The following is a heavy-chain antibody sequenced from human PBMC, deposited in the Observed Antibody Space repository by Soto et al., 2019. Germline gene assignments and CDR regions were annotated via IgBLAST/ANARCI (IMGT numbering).Heavy chain of an antibody. CDR1: GFTFSSRA. CDR2: ISSSSSNI. D-gene: IGHD3-16*01. CDR3: ASDRSLGSNWYYYLES. V-gene: IGHV3-48*02. Sequence: DVQLVESGGGLVQPGGSLRLSCTASGFTFSSRAMNWVRQFPGRGLEWVSYISSSSSNIDYADSVKGRFTVSRDNDKNSLYLQMNTLRDEDTAVYYCASDRSLGSNWYYYLESWGQGTLVTVSS. J-gene: IGHJ4*02.